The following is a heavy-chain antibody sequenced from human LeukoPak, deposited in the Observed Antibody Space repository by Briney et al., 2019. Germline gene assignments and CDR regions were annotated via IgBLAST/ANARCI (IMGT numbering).Heavy chain of an antibody. V-gene: IGHV3-30*18. D-gene: IGHD2-21*02. CDR1: GFTFSSYG. CDR3: AEESMAVTYGVWTYYFDY. J-gene: IGHJ4*02. Sequence: GRSLRLSCAASGFTFSSYGMHWVRQAPGKGLEWVAVISYDGSNKYYADSVKGRFTISRDNSKNTLYLQMNSLRAEDTAVYYCAEESMAVTYGVWTYYFDYWGQGTLVTVSS. CDR2: ISYDGSNK.